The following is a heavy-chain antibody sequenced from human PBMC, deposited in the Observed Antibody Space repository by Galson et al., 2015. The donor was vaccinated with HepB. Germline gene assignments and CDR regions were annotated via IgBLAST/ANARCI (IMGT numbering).Heavy chain of an antibody. CDR3: ARGRSRYYYMDV. CDR1: GGSISRRSYY. Sequence: TLSLTCTVSGGSISRRSYYWGWIRQPPGKGLEWIGYIYYSGSTYYNPSLKSRVTISVDTSKNQFSLKLSSVTAADTAVYYCARGRSRYYYMDVWGKGTTVTVSS. V-gene: IGHV4-30-4*08. J-gene: IGHJ6*03. CDR2: IYYSGST.